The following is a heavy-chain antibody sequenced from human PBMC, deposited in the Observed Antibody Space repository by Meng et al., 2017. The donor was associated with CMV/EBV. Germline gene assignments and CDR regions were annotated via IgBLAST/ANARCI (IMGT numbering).Heavy chain of an antibody. CDR3: ARMFNYDFSRGGMDV. J-gene: IGHJ6*02. CDR2: IHSDGVSA. D-gene: IGHD3-3*01. Sequence: GGSLRLSCGGSGFTFGSYWMHWVRPVPGKGLVWISRIHSDGVSADYAGSVMGRFTISRDNAKNTVYLQMNSLRPEDTAVYYCARMFNYDFSRGGMDVWGQGTTVTVSS. CDR1: GFTFGSYW. V-gene: IGHV3-74*01.